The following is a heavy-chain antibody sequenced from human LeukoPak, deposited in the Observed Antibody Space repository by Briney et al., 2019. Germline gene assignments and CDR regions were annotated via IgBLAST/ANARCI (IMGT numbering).Heavy chain of an antibody. CDR3: AFGDYYYYYGMYV. V-gene: IGHV4-59*01. CDR1: GGSISSYY. Sequence: SETLSLTCTVSGGSISSYYWSWIRQPPGKGLEWIGYIYYSGSTNYNPSLKSRVTISVDTSKKQFSLKLSSVTAADTAVYYCAFGDYYYYYGMYVWGQGTTVTVSS. J-gene: IGHJ6*02. D-gene: IGHD4-17*01. CDR2: IYYSGST.